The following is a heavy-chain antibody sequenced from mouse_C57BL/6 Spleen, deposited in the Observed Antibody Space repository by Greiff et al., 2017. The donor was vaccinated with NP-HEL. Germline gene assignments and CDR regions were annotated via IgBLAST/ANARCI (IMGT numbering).Heavy chain of an antibody. Sequence: QVQLQQPGAELVKPGASVKMSCKASGYTFTSYWITWVKQRPGQGLEWIGDIYPGSGSTNYNEKFKSKATLTVATSSSPAYMQLSSLTSEDAAVYYGARGTTDWCFDVWGTGTTVTVAS. J-gene: IGHJ1*03. CDR3: ARGTTDWCFDV. V-gene: IGHV1-55*01. CDR1: GYTFTSYW. CDR2: IYPGSGST. D-gene: IGHD1-1*01.